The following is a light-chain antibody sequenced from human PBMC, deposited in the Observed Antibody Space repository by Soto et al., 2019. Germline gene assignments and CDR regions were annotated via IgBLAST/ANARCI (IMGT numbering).Light chain of an antibody. Sequence: DIQMTQSPSSVSASVGDGATITCRASQGLSSYLAWYQQKPGKAPKLLIYAASNLQSGVPSRFSGSGSGTKFTLTIARLQPDDFATYYCQYYNNWPPSITFGQGTPREIK. CDR3: QYYNNWPPSIT. CDR1: QGLSSY. CDR2: AAS. J-gene: IGKJ5*01. V-gene: IGKV1-12*01.